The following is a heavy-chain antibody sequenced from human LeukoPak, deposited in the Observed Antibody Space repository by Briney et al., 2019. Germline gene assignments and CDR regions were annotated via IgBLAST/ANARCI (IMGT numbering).Heavy chain of an antibody. CDR3: AATVTTSYYWYFDL. D-gene: IGHD4-17*01. V-gene: IGHV3-33*01. Sequence: GRSLRLSCAASGFTFSSYGMHWVRQAPGKGLEWVAVIWYDGSNKYYADSVKGRSTISRDNSKNTLYLQMNSLRAEDTAVYYCAATVTTSYYWYFDLWGRGTLVTVSS. CDR1: GFTFSSYG. J-gene: IGHJ2*01. CDR2: IWYDGSNK.